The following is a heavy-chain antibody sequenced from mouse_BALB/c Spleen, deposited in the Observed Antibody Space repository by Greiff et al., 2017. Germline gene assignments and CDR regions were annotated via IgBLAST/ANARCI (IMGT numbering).Heavy chain of an antibody. Sequence: DVKLVESGGGLVKPGGSLKLSCAASGFTFSSYAMSWVRQSPEKRLEWVAEISSGGSYTYYPDTVTGRFTISRDNAKNTLYLEMSSLRSEDTAMYYCAMDYSYAMDYWGQGTSVTVSS. CDR1: GFTFSSYA. CDR2: ISSGGSYT. V-gene: IGHV5-9-4*01. J-gene: IGHJ4*01. CDR3: AMDYSYAMDY.